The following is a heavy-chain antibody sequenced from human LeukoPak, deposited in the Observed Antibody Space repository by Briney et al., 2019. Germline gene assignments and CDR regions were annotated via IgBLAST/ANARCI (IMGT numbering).Heavy chain of an antibody. Sequence: PGESLKISCKGSGYRFTNYHIGWVRQMPGKGPEWMGIIYPADSDTRYRPTFRGQVTISVDKSINTAYLQWSSLKASDTAMYYCTRLISRGSDYNYVDDWGQGTLITVSS. CDR3: TRLISRGSDYNYVDD. CDR1: GYRFTNYH. D-gene: IGHD5-24*01. V-gene: IGHV5-51*01. J-gene: IGHJ4*02. CDR2: IYPADSDT.